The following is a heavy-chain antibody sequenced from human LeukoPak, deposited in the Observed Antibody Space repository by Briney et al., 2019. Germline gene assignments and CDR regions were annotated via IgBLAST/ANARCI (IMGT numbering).Heavy chain of an antibody. Sequence: PGGSLRLSCTASGFTFGGYAMSWVRQAPGKGLEWVGFIRSKAYGGTTEYAASVKGRFTISRDDSKSIAYLQMNSLKTEDTAVYYCTRLRFLEWLFDYWGREPWSPSPQ. CDR1: GFTFGGYA. CDR2: IRSKAYGGTT. V-gene: IGHV3-49*04. CDR3: TRLRFLEWLFDY. D-gene: IGHD3-3*01. J-gene: IGHJ4*02.